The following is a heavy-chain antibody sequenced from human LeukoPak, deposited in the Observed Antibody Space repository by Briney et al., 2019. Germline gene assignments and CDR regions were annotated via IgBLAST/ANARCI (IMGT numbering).Heavy chain of an antibody. CDR3: AKEGGGYCSSSSCWGVWFDP. CDR1: GFTSSSYG. Sequence: GGSLRLSCAASGFTSSSYGMSWVRQAPGKGLEWVSAISGSGGIRYYADSVKGRFTISRDNPKNTVYLQMNSLRAEDTAVYYCAKEGGGYCSSSSCWGVWFDPWGQGTLVTVSS. J-gene: IGHJ5*02. CDR2: ISGSGGIR. D-gene: IGHD2-2*01. V-gene: IGHV3-23*01.